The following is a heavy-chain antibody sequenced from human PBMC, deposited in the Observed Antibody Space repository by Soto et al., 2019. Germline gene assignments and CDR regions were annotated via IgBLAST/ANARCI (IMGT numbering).Heavy chain of an antibody. J-gene: IGHJ4*02. D-gene: IGHD3-10*01. V-gene: IGHV3-74*01. CDR1: GFTFSSHW. CDR3: TRDIGGKGAY. CDR2: IDEYGSTI. Sequence: EVQLVESGGGLVQPGGSLRLSCAASGFTFSSHWMHWVRQVPGKGLLWVSRIDEYGSTINYADSVKGRFTISRDNARNTLYLEMNSLRAEDTALYYCTRDIGGKGAYWGPGTLVTVSS.